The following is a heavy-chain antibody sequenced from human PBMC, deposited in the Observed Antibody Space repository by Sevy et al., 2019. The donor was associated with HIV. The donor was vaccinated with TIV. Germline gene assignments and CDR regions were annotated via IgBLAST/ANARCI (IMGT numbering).Heavy chain of an antibody. J-gene: IGHJ6*03. V-gene: IGHV3-30*02. CDR1: GFTFSSYG. Sequence: GGSLRLSCAASGFTFSSYGMHWVRQAPGKGLEWVAVIRYDGSNKYYADSVKGRFTISRDNSKNTLYLQMNSLRAEDTAVYYCAKDARFSGGWLRYNYYYYMDVWGKGTTVTVSS. CDR2: IRYDGSNK. D-gene: IGHD6-19*01. CDR3: AKDARFSGGWLRYNYYYYMDV.